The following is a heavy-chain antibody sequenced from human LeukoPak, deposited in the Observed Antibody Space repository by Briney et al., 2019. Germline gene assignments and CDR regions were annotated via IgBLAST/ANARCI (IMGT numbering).Heavy chain of an antibody. D-gene: IGHD3-10*01. V-gene: IGHV4-59*08. CDR2: VFYSGSI. Sequence: SETLSLTCTVSGGSISSYYWSWIRQPPRKGLEWIGYVFYSGSINYNPSLKSRVTISIDASKNQFSLKLSSVTAADTAVYYCARLTSGTHPNFDYWGQGTLVTVSS. J-gene: IGHJ4*02. CDR1: GGSISSYY. CDR3: ARLTSGTHPNFDY.